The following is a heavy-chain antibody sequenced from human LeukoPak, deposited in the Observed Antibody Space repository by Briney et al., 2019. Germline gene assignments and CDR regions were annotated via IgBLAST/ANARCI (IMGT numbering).Heavy chain of an antibody. CDR2: IWYDGSNR. V-gene: IGHV3-33*08. CDR3: ARLTSSWAFDS. CDR1: GFTFSNAW. D-gene: IGHD6-13*01. J-gene: IGHJ5*01. Sequence: GGSLRLSCAASGFTFSNAWMNWVRQAPGKGLEWVAVIWYDGSNRMYADSVKGRFTISRDISENTLYLQMNSLRAEDTAVYYCARLTSSWAFDSWGQGTLVTVSS.